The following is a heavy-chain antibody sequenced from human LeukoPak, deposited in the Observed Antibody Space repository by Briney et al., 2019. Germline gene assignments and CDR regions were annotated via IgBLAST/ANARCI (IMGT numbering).Heavy chain of an antibody. Sequence: HPGGSLRLSCAASGLTFSSYWMSWVRQAPGKGLVWEANIKQDGSEKYYVDSVKGRFTISRDNAKNSLYLQMNSLRAEDTAVYYCARAKYCSSTSCYCDYWGQGTLVTVSS. J-gene: IGHJ4*02. CDR3: ARAKYCSSTSCYCDY. D-gene: IGHD2-2*01. CDR2: IKQDGSEK. CDR1: GLTFSSYW. V-gene: IGHV3-7*01.